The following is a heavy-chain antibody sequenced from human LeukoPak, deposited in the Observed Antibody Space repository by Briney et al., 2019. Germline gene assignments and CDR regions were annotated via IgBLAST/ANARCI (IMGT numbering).Heavy chain of an antibody. J-gene: IGHJ4*02. CDR1: RFTFSDYY. CDR3: ARGQGAVSGPFAY. D-gene: IGHD6-19*01. Sequence: PGGSLRLSCAASRFTFSDYYMSWIRQAPGKGLEWVSYITSSGTSIYYTDSVKGRFTISRDNTKNSLYLQMNSLRAEDTAVYYCARGQGAVSGPFAYWGQGTLVTVSS. V-gene: IGHV3-11*01. CDR2: ITSSGTSI.